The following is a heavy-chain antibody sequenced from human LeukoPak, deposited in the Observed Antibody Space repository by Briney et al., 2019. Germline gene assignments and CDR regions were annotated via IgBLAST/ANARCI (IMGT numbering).Heavy chain of an antibody. Sequence: PGGSLRLSCAASGFTFSSYEMNWVRQAPGKGLEWVSYISSSGSTIYYADSVKGRFTISKDNSKNTVDLQMNGLRAEDTAVYYCARAVTWIDPWGQGTLVIVYS. CDR3: ARAVTWIDP. V-gene: IGHV3-48*03. J-gene: IGHJ5*02. CDR1: GFTFSSYE. CDR2: ISSSGSTI.